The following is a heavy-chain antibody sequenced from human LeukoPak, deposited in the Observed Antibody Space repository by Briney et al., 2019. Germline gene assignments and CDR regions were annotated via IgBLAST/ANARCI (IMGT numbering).Heavy chain of an antibody. CDR3: APRGYYDSSGYYYFDN. D-gene: IGHD3-22*01. V-gene: IGHV4-34*01. CDR1: AGPFSGYY. J-gene: IGHJ4*02. Sequence: SETLSFTCAVYAGPFSGYYWSWIRQPPGKGLEWIGEINHSGSTDYNPSLKSRVTISIDTSKNQFSLKLSSVTAADTAVYYCAPRGYYDSSGYYYFDNWGQGTLVTVSS. CDR2: INHSGST.